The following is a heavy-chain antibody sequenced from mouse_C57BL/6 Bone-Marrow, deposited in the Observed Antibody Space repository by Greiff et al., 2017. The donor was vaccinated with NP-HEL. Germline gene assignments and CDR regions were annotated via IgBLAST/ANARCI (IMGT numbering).Heavy chain of an antibody. D-gene: IGHD1-1*01. CDR2: INPYNGDT. CDR1: GYSFTGYF. CDR3: SYGSSYVFDY. J-gene: IGHJ2*01. Sequence: VEPGDSVKISCKASGYSFTGYFMNWVMQSHGKSLEWIGRINPYNGDTFYNQKFKGKATLTVDKSSSTAHMELRSLTSEDSAVYYCSYGSSYVFDYWSQGTTLTVSS. V-gene: IGHV1-20*01.